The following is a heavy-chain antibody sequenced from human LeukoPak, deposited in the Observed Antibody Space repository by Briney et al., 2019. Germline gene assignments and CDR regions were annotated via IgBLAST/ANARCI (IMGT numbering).Heavy chain of an antibody. D-gene: IGHD5-18*01. CDR1: GFTFSSYW. CDR2: IKPDGSEG. J-gene: IGHJ4*02. V-gene: IGHV3-7*03. Sequence: GGSLRLSCAASGFTFSSYWMSWVRQAPGKGLEWVANIKPDGSEGYYVDSVKGRFTISRDNAKNSLYLQMNSLRAEDTAVYYCANSPRGYSYGYKPDYWGQGTLVTVSS. CDR3: ANSPRGYSYGYKPDY.